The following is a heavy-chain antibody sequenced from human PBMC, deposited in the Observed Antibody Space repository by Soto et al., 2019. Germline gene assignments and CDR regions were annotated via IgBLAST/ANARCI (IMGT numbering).Heavy chain of an antibody. CDR3: ARDTGIPVLAALDF. V-gene: IGHV1-18*01. D-gene: IGHD2-21*01. CDR2: ISAYNGNK. J-gene: IGHJ3*01. Sequence: QVRLVQSEAEVKEPGASVKVSCESSGYTFTNYGISWVRQAPGQGLEWMGWISAYNGNKNYAERFQGRVTMTTDTATRKAYMELRSLRSADSGVYYCARDTGIPVLAALDFWGQGTIVTVSS. CDR1: GYTFTNYG.